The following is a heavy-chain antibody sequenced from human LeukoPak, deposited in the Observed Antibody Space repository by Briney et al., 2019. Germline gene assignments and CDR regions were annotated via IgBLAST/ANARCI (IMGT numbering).Heavy chain of an antibody. D-gene: IGHD1-1*01. CDR3: ARRGVKTTRFDY. V-gene: IGHV4-59*01. J-gene: IGHJ4*02. CDR1: GGSINTYY. CDR2: LYNSGTT. Sequence: SETLSLTCTVSGGSINTYYWSWIRQPPGKGLEWIGYLYNSGTTNYNPSLESRVSISGDTSKNQFSLKLISVTAADTAVYYCARRGVKTTRFDYWGQGILVTVSS.